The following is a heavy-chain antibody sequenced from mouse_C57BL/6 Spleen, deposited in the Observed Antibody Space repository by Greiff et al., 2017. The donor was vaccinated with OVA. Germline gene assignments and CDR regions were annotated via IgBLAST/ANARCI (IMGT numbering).Heavy chain of an antibody. CDR2: IWSGGST. CDR1: GFSLTSYG. J-gene: IGHJ1*03. CDR3: ARSKEGGNWYFDV. Sequence: VKVVESGPGLVQPSQSLSITCTVSGFSLTSYGVHWVRQSPGKGLEWLGVIWSGGSTDYNAAFISRLSISKDNSKSQVFFKMNSLQADDTAIYYCARSKEGGNWYFDVWGTGTTVTVSS. D-gene: IGHD2-14*01. V-gene: IGHV2-2*01.